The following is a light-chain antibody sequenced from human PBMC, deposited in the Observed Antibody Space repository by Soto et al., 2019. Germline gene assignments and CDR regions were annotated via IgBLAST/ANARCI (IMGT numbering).Light chain of an antibody. J-gene: IGKJ5*01. CDR3: QQLNSYPLT. CDR2: AAS. V-gene: IGKV1-9*01. CDR1: QGLSSD. Sequence: DIQLTQSPSFLSASVGDRVTITCRASQGLSSDLAWYQQKPGKAPKLLIYAASTLQSGVPSRFSGSGSGTEFTLIISSLQPEDFATYYCQQLNSYPLTFGQGTRLEIK.